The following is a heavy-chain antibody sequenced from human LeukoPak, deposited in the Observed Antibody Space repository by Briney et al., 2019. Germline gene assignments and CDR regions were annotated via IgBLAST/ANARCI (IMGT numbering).Heavy chain of an antibody. D-gene: IGHD6-19*01. Sequence: SETLSLTCTVSGGSVSSNNYYWSWIRQPPGRGLEWVGYIYYSGTTRYNPSLRSRVTISVDTSKNQFSLILTSVTAADTAVYYCARATPGFSSAWFSNWFDPWGQGTLVTVSS. J-gene: IGHJ5*02. CDR1: GGSVSSNNYY. CDR2: IYYSGTT. V-gene: IGHV4-61*01. CDR3: ARATPGFSSAWFSNWFDP.